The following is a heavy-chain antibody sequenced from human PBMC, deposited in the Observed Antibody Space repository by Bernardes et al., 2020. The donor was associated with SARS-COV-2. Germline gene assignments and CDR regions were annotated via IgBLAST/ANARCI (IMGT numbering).Heavy chain of an antibody. Sequence: GGSLRPSCAASGFPFCISAMGWVLQPPGKGLNLFSGISGTGTTKSYAVSVNGRFTISSDNCKSTLYLQIDSLRVDDTAIYYCAKLPSIQLWAGNNWFDPWGQGTPVTVSS. D-gene: IGHD5-18*01. J-gene: IGHJ5*02. V-gene: IGHV3-23*01. CDR3: AKLPSIQLWAGNNWFDP. CDR1: GFPFCISA. CDR2: ISGTGTTK.